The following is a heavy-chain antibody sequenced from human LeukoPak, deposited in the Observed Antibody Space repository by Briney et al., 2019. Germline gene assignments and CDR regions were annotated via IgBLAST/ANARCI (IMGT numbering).Heavy chain of an antibody. CDR3: ARAPSVDWYKFQL. J-gene: IGHJ1*01. CDR2: IYSSGHT. CDR1: GGSIISGANY. Sequence: SETLSLTCTVSGGSIISGANYWRWIRQRPGGGLEWIGYIYSSGHTYHNPSLRSRVFLSVDTSKRQLSLKLTSVTAADTAVYYCARAPSVDWYKFQLWGQGTLVTVSS. D-gene: IGHD1-14*01. V-gene: IGHV4-31*03.